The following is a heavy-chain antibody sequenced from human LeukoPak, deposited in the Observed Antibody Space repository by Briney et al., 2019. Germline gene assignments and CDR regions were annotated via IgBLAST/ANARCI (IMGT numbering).Heavy chain of an antibody. CDR1: EFTFSSYG. CDR2: ISYDGSNK. V-gene: IGHV3-30*18. J-gene: IGHJ4*02. Sequence: PGGSLRLSCAASEFTFSSYGMHWVRQAPGKGLEWVAVISYDGSNKYYADSVEGRFTISRDNSKNTLYLQMNSLRAEDTAVYYCAKTEQLVGLFDYWGQGTLVTVSS. D-gene: IGHD6-13*01. CDR3: AKTEQLVGLFDY.